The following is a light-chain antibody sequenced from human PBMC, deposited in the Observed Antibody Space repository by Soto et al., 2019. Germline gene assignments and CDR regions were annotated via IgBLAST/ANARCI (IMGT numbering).Light chain of an antibody. V-gene: IGKV3D-15*01. CDR1: QRLMSSY. CDR3: QQYNNWPLIT. J-gene: IGKJ5*01. Sequence: EVGITQSPSTLSVSPGERVTLSCRASQRLMSSYLAWYQLKPGQAPRLLIYGASSRATGIPDRFSGSGSGRDFTLSISSLQSEDFAVYYCQQYNNWPLITFGQGTRLEIK. CDR2: GAS.